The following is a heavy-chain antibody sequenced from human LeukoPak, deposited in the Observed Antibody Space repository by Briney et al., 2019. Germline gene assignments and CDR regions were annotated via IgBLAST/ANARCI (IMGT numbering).Heavy chain of an antibody. V-gene: IGHV1-3*01. CDR2: INAGNGNT. J-gene: IGHJ4*02. CDR3: ARDLTGRFGELLYSFDY. D-gene: IGHD3-10*01. CDR1: GYTFTSYA. Sequence: ASVEVSCKASGYTFTSYAMHWVRQAPGQRLEWMGWINAGNGNTKYSQKLQGRVTLTRDTSASTAYMELTSLRSEDTAVYYCARDLTGRFGELLYSFDYWGQGTLVTVSS.